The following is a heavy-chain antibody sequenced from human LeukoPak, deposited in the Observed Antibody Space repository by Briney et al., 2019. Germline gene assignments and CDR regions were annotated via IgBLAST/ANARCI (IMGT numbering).Heavy chain of an antibody. V-gene: IGHV4-34*01. J-gene: IGHJ4*02. CDR1: GVSFSGFY. D-gene: IGHD3/OR15-3a*01. Sequence: NSSETLSLTCAVYGVSFSGFYWSWIRQPPGKGLEWIGEIKHGESSDYNPSLESRVTISVDTSKNQFSLRLTSVTAADTAVYYCARGTSPDWPTLHYWGQGTLVTVSS. CDR3: ARGTSPDWPTLHY. CDR2: IKHGESS.